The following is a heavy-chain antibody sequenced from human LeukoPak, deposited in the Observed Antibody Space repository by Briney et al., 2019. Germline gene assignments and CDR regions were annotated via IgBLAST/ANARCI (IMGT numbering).Heavy chain of an antibody. J-gene: IGHJ4*02. CDR3: ARGPSDYSNDY. Sequence: SQTLSLTCTVSGGSISSGSYYWSWIRQPAGKGLEWIGRIYTSGSTNYNPSLKSRVTISVDTSKNQFSLKLSSVTAADTAVYYCARGPSDYSNDYWGQGTLVTVSS. V-gene: IGHV4-61*02. D-gene: IGHD4-11*01. CDR1: GGSISSGSYY. CDR2: IYTSGST.